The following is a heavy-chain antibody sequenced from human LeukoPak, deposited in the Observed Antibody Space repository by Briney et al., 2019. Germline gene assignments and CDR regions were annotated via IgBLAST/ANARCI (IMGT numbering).Heavy chain of an antibody. V-gene: IGHV1-69*13. J-gene: IGHJ4*02. CDR3: ARDGNYYDSSGEFDY. Sequence: GASVKVSCKASGGTFSSYAISWVRQAPGQGLEWMGGIIPIFGTANYAQKFQGRVTITADESTSTAYMELSSLRSEDTAVYYCARDGNYYDSSGEFDYWGQGTLVTVSS. D-gene: IGHD3-22*01. CDR1: GGTFSSYA. CDR2: IIPIFGTA.